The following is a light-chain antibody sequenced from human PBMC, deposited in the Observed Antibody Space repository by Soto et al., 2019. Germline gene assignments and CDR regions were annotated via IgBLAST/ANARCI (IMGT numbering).Light chain of an antibody. V-gene: IGLV8-61*01. Sequence: VVTPAPSFSVSPGGTVTLTCGLRSGSVSPSYYPSWYQQTPGLPPRTLIYTTDTRSSGVPDRFSGSILGNKAALTITGAQAVDESHYYCMLFLGRGAGVFGGGTKVTVL. CDR2: TTD. CDR3: MLFLGRGAGV. CDR1: SGSVSPSYY. J-gene: IGLJ3*02.